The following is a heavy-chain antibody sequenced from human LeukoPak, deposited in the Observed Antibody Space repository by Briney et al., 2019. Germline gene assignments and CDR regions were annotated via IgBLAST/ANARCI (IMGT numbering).Heavy chain of an antibody. V-gene: IGHV4-38-2*01. Sequence: PSETLSLTCAVSGYSISSGFFWGWIRQPPGKGLEWIGSIYDSGSTYYNPSLQSRVTISVDTSKNQFSLRLSSVTAAATAVYYCARQNYDFWSGYYADYWGQGTLVTVSS. J-gene: IGHJ4*02. D-gene: IGHD3-3*01. CDR1: GYSISSGFF. CDR2: IYDSGST. CDR3: ARQNYDFWSGYYADY.